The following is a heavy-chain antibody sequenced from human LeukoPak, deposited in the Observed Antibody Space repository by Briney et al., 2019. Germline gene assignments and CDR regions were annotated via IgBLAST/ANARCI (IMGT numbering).Heavy chain of an antibody. CDR1: GYTFISYG. V-gene: IGHV7-4-1*02. D-gene: IGHD1-14*01. J-gene: IGHJ1*01. Sequence: ASVKVSCKASGYTFISYGISWVRQAPGQGLEWMGWINTNTGNPTYAQGFTGRFVFSLDASVSTAYLQISSLKAEDTAVYYCAKPRSGGNSEYFQHWGQGTLVTVSS. CDR2: INTNTGNP. CDR3: AKPRSGGNSEYFQH.